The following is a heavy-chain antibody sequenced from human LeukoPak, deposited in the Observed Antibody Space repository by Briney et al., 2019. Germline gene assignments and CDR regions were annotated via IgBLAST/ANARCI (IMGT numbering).Heavy chain of an antibody. V-gene: IGHV4-30-4*08. CDR2: IYYSGST. Sequence: PSGTLSLTCTVSGGSISSGDYYWSWIRQPPGKGLEWIGYIYYSGSTYYNPSLKSRVTISVDTSKNQFSLKLSSVTAADTAVYYCAREKSLVVVPAAPDAFDIWGQGTMVTVSS. D-gene: IGHD2-2*01. CDR3: AREKSLVVVPAAPDAFDI. J-gene: IGHJ3*02. CDR1: GGSISSGDYY.